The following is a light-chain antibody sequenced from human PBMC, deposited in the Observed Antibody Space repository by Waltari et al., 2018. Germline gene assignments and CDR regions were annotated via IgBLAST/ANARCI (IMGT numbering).Light chain of an antibody. CDR1: QSVSSK. CDR2: GAS. J-gene: IGKJ5*01. CDR3: QQYNNWPPIT. V-gene: IGKV3-15*01. Sequence: ELVMTQSPATLPVSPGERATLSCRASQSVSSKLAWYHQKPGQGPRLLIYGASTRATGIPARFSGSGSGTEFTLTISSLQSEDFAVYYCQQYNNWPPITFGQGTRLENK.